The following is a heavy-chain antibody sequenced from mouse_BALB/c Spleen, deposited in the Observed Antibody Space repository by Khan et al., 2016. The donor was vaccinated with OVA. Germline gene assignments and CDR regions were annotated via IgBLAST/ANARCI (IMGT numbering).Heavy chain of an antibody. CDR2: IYPGSGNT. CDR1: GYTFTKYW. CDR3: ARPYYYGSSYATMDD. D-gene: IGHD1-1*01. Sequence: QVQLQQPGAELVRPGTSVKMSCKAAGYTFTKYWIGWVKQRPGHGLEWIGDIYPGSGNTNYNEKFKGKATLTADTSFSTAYMQLNSLTSEDSAVYYFARPYYYGSSYATMDDWGQGTSVTVSS. V-gene: IGHV1-63*02. J-gene: IGHJ4*01.